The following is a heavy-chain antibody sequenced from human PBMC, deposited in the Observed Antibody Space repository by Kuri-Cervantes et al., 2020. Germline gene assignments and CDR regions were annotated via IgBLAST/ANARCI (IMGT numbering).Heavy chain of an antibody. D-gene: IGHD3-10*01. CDR3: AGGFPNYYGSGSYYHY. J-gene: IGHJ4*02. Sequence: GEYLKISCAAPGFTFSSYAMHWVRQAPGKGLEWVAVISYDGSNKYYADSVKGRFTISRDNSKNTLYLQMNCLRAEDTAVYYCAGGFPNYYGSGSYYHYWGQGTLVTVSS. CDR1: GFTFSSYA. CDR2: ISYDGSNK. V-gene: IGHV3-30*14.